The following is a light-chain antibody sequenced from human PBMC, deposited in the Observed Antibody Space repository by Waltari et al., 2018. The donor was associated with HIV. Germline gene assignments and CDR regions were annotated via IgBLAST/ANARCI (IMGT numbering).Light chain of an antibody. Sequence: EIVLTQSPATLSLSPGERATLSCRASQRVSSYLAWYQQKPGQAPRLLIYDAPNRATGIPARFSGSASGTDFTLTISSLEPEDFAVYYCQQRSNWPPLTFGGGTKVEIK. CDR3: QQRSNWPPLT. CDR2: DAP. V-gene: IGKV3-11*01. CDR1: QRVSSY. J-gene: IGKJ4*01.